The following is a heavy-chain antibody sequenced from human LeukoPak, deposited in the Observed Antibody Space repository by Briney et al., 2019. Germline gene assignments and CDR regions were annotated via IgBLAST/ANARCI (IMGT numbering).Heavy chain of an antibody. Sequence: ASVKVSCKVSGYTFTDYYMQWVQQAPGKGREGMGLVDPEDGETICAEKFQGRVTITADTSTDTAYMELSSLRSEDTAVYYCATLAVAGSWGQGTLVTVSS. CDR3: ATLAVAGS. D-gene: IGHD6-19*01. V-gene: IGHV1-69-2*01. CDR1: GYTFTDYY. CDR2: VDPEDGET. J-gene: IGHJ5*02.